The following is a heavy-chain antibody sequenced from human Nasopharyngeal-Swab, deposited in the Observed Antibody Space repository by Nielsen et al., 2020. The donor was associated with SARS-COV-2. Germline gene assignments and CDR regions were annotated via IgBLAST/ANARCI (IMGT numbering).Heavy chain of an antibody. Sequence: GESLKISCAASGFTLSGYSMNWVRQAPGKGLEWVSSISSSAAFINYADSVQGRLTISRDNAKNSLYLQMNSLRAEDTAVYHCARDGRSASYYGMDVWGQGTTVTVSS. J-gene: IGHJ6*02. V-gene: IGHV3-21*01. CDR1: GFTLSGYS. CDR2: ISSSAAFI. CDR3: ARDGRSASYYGMDV.